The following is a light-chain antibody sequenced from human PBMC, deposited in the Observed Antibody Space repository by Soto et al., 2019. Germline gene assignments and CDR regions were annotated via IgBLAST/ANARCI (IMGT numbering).Light chain of an antibody. V-gene: IGLV2-14*01. Sequence: QSVLTQPDSVSGSTGQSITISCTGTNNDVGMYNYVSWYQHHPGKAPKLLIDGVSERPSGVSDRFSGFKSGITASLSISGLQAEDEANYYCGSYTRSRTVLFGGGTQLTVL. CDR1: NNDVGMYNY. CDR3: GSYTRSRTVL. CDR2: GVS. J-gene: IGLJ2*01.